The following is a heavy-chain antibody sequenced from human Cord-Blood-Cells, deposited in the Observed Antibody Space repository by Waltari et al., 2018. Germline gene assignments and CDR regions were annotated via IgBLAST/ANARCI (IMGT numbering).Heavy chain of an antibody. D-gene: IGHD3-10*01. CDR3: ARDANLGITMVQGVDY. J-gene: IGHJ4*02. Sequence: QVQLVQSGAEVEKPGASVKVSCKASGYTFTSYGISWVRQAPGQGLEWMGWISAYNGNTNYAQKLKGRVTMTTDTSTSTAYMELRSLRSDDTAVYYCARDANLGITMVQGVDYWGQGTLVTVSS. CDR2: ISAYNGNT. V-gene: IGHV1-18*01. CDR1: GYTFTSYG.